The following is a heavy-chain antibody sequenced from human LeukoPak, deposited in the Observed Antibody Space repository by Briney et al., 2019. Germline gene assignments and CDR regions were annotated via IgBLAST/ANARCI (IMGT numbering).Heavy chain of an antibody. V-gene: IGHV3-23*01. CDR1: GFTFSSYA. Sequence: SGGSLRLSCAASGFTFSSYAMSWVRQVPGKGLEWVSVISGSGDNTYYADSVKGRFTISRDNSKNMLYLQMNSLRAEDTAVYYCAHETGAQSRDHYYDVDVWGQGTTVTVSS. CDR3: AHETGAQSRDHYYDVDV. CDR2: ISGSGDNT. D-gene: IGHD7-27*01. J-gene: IGHJ6*02.